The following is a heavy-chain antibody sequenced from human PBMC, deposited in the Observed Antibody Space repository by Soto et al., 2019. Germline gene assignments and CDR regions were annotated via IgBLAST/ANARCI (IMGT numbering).Heavy chain of an antibody. CDR2: ISGSGGST. CDR3: AKRIRPDFDY. J-gene: IGHJ4*02. CDR1: GFTFSSYA. Sequence: EVQLLESGGGLVQPGGSLRLSCAASGFTFSSYAMSWVRQAPGKGLEWVSAISGSGGSTYYADSVKGRFTISRDNSKNPLYLQMNSPRADDTAVYYWAKRIRPDFDYWGQGTLVTVSS. V-gene: IGHV3-23*01. D-gene: IGHD3-10*01.